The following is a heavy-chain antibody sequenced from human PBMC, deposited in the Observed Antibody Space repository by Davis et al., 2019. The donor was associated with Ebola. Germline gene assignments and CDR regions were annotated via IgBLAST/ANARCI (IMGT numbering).Heavy chain of an antibody. J-gene: IGHJ5*02. V-gene: IGHV4-59*01. CDR2: IYYSGST. D-gene: IGHD2-15*01. CDR3: ARDRGYSVLWFDP. CDR1: GGSISSYY. Sequence: MPGGSLTLSCTVSGGSISSYYWSWIRQPPGKGLEWIGYIYYSGSTNYNPSLKSRVTISVDTSKNQFSLKLSSVTAADTAVYYCARDRGYSVLWFDPWGQGTLVTVSS.